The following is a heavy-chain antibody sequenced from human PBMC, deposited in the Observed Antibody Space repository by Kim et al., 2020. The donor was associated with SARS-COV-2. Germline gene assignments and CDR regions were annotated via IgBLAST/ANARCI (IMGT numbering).Heavy chain of an antibody. Sequence: SETLSLTCAVYGGSFSGYYWSWIRQPPGKGLEWIGEINHSGSTNYNPSLKSRVTISVDTSKNQFSLKLSSVTAADTAVYYCASSLWPDAFDIWGQGTMVTVSS. V-gene: IGHV4-34*01. CDR3: ASSLWPDAFDI. D-gene: IGHD3-10*01. J-gene: IGHJ3*02. CDR1: GGSFSGYY. CDR2: INHSGST.